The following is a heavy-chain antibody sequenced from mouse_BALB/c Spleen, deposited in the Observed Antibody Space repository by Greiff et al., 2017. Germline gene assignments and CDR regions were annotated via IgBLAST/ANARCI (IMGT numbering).Heavy chain of an antibody. V-gene: IGHV5-9-3*01. CDR3: ASLRSSYAMDY. J-gene: IGHJ4*01. D-gene: IGHD2-12*01. CDR2: ISSGGSYT. CDR1: GFTFSSYA. Sequence: EVQLVESGGGLVKPAGSLKLSCAASGFTFSSYAMSWVRQTPEKRLEWVATISSGGSYTYYPDSVKGRFTISRDNAKNTLYLQMSSLRSEDTAMYYCASLRSSYAMDYWGQGTSVTVSS.